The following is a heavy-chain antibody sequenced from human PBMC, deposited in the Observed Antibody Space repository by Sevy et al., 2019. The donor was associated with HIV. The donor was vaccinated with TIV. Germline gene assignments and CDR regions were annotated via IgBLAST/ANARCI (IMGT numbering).Heavy chain of an antibody. D-gene: IGHD1-7*01. CDR1: GFSLSTSGVG. CDR3: AHRSNYELFDY. V-gene: IGHV2-5*02. J-gene: IGHJ4*02. Sequence: SGPTLVKPTQTLTLTCTFSGFSLSTSGVGVGWIRQPPGKALEWLAHIYWDDDKRYSPSLKSRLTITKDTSKNQVVLTMTNMDPVDTATYYWAHRSNYELFDYWGQGTLVTVSS. CDR2: IYWDDDK.